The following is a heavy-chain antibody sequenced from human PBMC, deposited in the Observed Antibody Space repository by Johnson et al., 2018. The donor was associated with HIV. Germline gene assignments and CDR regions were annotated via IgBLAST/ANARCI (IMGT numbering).Heavy chain of an antibody. J-gene: IGHJ3*01. CDR3: AKEDCSPVVCSDDGFHL. Sequence: QVQLVESGGGVARPGGSLRLSCAASGFTFDDYGMSWVRQAPGKGLEWVTVIWYDGSNKHYADSVKGRFTISRDNSKNTLFLQMKSLRPEDTAVYFWAKEDCSPVVCSDDGFHLWGQGTMVTVSS. CDR2: IWYDGSNK. V-gene: IGHV3-30*02. D-gene: IGHD2-15*01. CDR1: GFTFDDYG.